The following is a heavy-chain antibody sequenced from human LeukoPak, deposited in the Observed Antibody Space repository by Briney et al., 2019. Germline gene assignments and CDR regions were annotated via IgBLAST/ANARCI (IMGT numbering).Heavy chain of an antibody. CDR1: GFTFSSYG. D-gene: IGHD1-1*01. CDR2: ILYDGSNK. CDR3: VKGGETGRYYFDY. J-gene: IGHJ4*02. V-gene: IGHV3-30*18. Sequence: GGSLRLSCAASGFTFSSYGMHWVRQAPGKGLEWVAVILYDGSNKYYADSVKGRFTISRDNSKNTLFLQMNSLRAEDTAVYYCVKGGETGRYYFDYWGQGTLVTVSS.